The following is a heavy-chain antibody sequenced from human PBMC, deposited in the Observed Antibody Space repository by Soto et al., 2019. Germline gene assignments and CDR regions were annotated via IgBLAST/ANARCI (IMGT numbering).Heavy chain of an antibody. CDR1: GFTFSSSA. V-gene: IGHV3-23*01. CDR2: VSANGQGI. CDR3: AKDRHSPRDYFHY. Sequence: PGGSLRLSCAASGFTFSSSAISWVRQAPGKGLEWVSAVSANGQGIYYADSVRGRFTISRDNSKNTVFLHMDSLSAEETAVYYCAKDRHSPRDYFHYWGQGTLVTVSS. J-gene: IGHJ4*02.